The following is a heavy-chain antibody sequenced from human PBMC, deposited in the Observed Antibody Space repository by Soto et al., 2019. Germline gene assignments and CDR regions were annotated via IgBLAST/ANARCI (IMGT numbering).Heavy chain of an antibody. J-gene: IGHJ4*02. CDR2: ISYDGGYK. Sequence: QVQLVESGGGVVQPGRSLRLSCAASGFPFSSYTMHWVRQAPGKGLEWVALISYDGGYKYYADSVRGRFTISRDSSKNTLYLLMNSLRAQDTAVYYCARGAGIAVAATSFDYWGQGTLVTVSS. V-gene: IGHV3-30-3*01. CDR1: GFPFSSYT. D-gene: IGHD6-19*01. CDR3: ARGAGIAVAATSFDY.